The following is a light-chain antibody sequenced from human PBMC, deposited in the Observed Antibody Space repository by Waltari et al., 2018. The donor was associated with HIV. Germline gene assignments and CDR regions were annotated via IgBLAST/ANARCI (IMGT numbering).Light chain of an antibody. CDR1: SSDVGSYNL. V-gene: IGLV2-23*02. Sequence: QSALTQPASVSGSPGQSITISCTGTSSDVGSYNLVSWYQQHPGKAHKLMIYEVSKRPSGVSNRFSGSKSGNTASLTISGLQAEDEADYYCCSYAGSSLVFGGGTKLTVL. CDR2: EVS. CDR3: CSYAGSSLV. J-gene: IGLJ3*02.